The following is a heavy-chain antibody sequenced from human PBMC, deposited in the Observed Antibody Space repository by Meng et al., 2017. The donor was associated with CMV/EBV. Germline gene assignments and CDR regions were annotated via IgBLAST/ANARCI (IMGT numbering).Heavy chain of an antibody. D-gene: IGHD6-13*01. CDR2: IYYSGST. V-gene: IGHV4-30-4*08. Sequence: QGHLQAPGPGLVKPSQTLSLTCTVSGGSISSGEYYWSWIRQPPGKGLEWIGYIYYSGSTYYNPSLKSRVTISVDTSKNQFSLKLSSVTAADTAVYYCARAQYSSSCDYWGQGTLVTVSS. J-gene: IGHJ4*02. CDR3: ARAQYSSSCDY. CDR1: GGSISSGEYY.